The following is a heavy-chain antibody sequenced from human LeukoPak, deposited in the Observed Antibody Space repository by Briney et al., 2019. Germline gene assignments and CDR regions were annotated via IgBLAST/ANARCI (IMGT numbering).Heavy chain of an antibody. CDR3: GKVGGLVCYYKGTFEW. D-gene: IGHD3-10*01. J-gene: IGHJ4*02. CDR1: GFTFSSYA. CDR2: ISYDGSNK. V-gene: IGHV3-30-3*01. Sequence: PGRSLRLSCAASGFTFSSYAMHWVRQAPGKGLEWVAVISYDGSNKYYADSVKGRFTISRDNSKNTLYLQMNSLRAEDTAVYYCGKVGGLVCYYKGTFEWWGRGSLVSVSS.